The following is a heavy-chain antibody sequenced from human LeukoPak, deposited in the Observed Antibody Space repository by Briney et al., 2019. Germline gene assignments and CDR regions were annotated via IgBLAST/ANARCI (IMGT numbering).Heavy chain of an antibody. CDR3: ARAPNSYNDY. V-gene: IGHV4-31*03. CDR1: GGSIGSGGYY. Sequence: PSETLSLTCSVSGGSIGSGGYYWSWIRQRPGKGLEWIGYIFYSGRTYYTPSLKSRVTISIDPTKNHCSLNLRSVTAAHTSVYYCARAPNSYNDYWGQGILVTVSS. CDR2: IFYSGRT. J-gene: IGHJ4*02. D-gene: IGHD5-24*01.